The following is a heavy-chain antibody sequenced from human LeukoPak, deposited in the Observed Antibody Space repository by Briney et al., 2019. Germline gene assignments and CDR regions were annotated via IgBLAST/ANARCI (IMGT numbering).Heavy chain of an antibody. Sequence: ASVKVSCKASGYTFTGYYMHWVRQAPGQGLEWMGWINPNSGGTNYAQKFQGRVTMTRDTSIITAYMELSRLRSDDTAVYYCARDDYGGTSYDYWGQGTLVTVSS. CDR3: ARDDYGGTSYDY. CDR1: GYTFTGYY. V-gene: IGHV1-2*02. CDR2: INPNSGGT. J-gene: IGHJ4*02. D-gene: IGHD4-23*01.